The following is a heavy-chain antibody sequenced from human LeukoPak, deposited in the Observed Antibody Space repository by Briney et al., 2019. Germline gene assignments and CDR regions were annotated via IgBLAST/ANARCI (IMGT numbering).Heavy chain of an antibody. Sequence: SETLSLTCTVSDGSISSYYWSWIRQPPGKGLEWIGYIYYSGSTNYNPSLKSRVTISVDTSKNQFSLKLSSVTAADTAVYYCARLGIYYYYGMDVWGQGTTVTASS. CDR1: DGSISSYY. V-gene: IGHV4-59*08. J-gene: IGHJ6*02. CDR2: IYYSGST. D-gene: IGHD1-14*01. CDR3: ARLGIYYYYGMDV.